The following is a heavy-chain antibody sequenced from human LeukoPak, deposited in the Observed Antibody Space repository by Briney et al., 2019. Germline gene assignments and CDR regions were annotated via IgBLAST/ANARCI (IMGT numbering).Heavy chain of an antibody. CDR1: GYTLTELS. V-gene: IGHV1-24*01. D-gene: IGHD3-10*01. J-gene: IGHJ4*02. Sequence: GASVKVSCKVSGYTLTELSIHWVRQAPGKGLEWMGGFDPEDGETIYAQKFQGRVTMTEDTSTDTAYMELSSLRSEDTAVYYCARTRFDGSGSSFDYWGQGTLVTVSS. CDR3: ARTRFDGSGSSFDY. CDR2: FDPEDGET.